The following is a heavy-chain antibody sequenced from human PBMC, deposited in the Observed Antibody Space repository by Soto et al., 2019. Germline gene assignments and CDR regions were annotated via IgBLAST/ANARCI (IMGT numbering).Heavy chain of an antibody. Sequence: GGSRRLFWAASGFTFSSYAMSWVRQAPGKGLGWVSAISGSGGSTYYADSVKGRFTISRDNSKNTLYLQMNSLRAEDTAVYYCAKADNYSPYYYGMDVWVQGTTVTVSS. CDR3: AKADNYSPYYYGMDV. J-gene: IGHJ6*02. D-gene: IGHD4-4*01. V-gene: IGHV3-23*01. CDR2: ISGSGGST. CDR1: GFTFSSYA.